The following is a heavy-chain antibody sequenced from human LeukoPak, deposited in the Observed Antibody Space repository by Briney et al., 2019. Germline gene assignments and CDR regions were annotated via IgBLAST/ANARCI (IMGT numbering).Heavy chain of an antibody. CDR3: AKGGYVDY. CDR2: IKANGRET. CDR1: GFTFSTYW. J-gene: IGHJ4*02. Sequence: GGSLRLSCAASGFTFSTYWMTWVRQAPGKGLEWVANIKANGRETYYVDSDKGRFTISRDNAQKSLYLQLNSLRVEDTAIYYCAKGGYVDYCGQGSLVTVSS. D-gene: IGHD3-16*01. V-gene: IGHV3-7*01.